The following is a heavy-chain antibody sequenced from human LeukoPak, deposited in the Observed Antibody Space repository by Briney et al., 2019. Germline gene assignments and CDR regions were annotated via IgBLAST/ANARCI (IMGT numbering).Heavy chain of an antibody. CDR1: GDSSSSYY. CDR3: ARRSSPGWFDP. J-gene: IGHJ5*02. Sequence: SETLSLTCTVSGDSSSSYYWSWIRQPPGKGLEWIRFIYSSGSTNYNPSLKSRVTISVDTSKNQFSLKLSSVTAADTAVYYCARRSSPGWFDPWGQGTLVTVSS. CDR2: IYSSGST. V-gene: IGHV4-4*09. D-gene: IGHD3-10*01.